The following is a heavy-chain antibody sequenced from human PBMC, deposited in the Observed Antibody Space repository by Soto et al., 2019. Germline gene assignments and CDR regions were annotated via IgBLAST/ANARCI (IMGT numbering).Heavy chain of an antibody. CDR3: ARGGGMQRTKYGMDV. CDR1: GGSFSGSS. V-gene: IGHV4-34*01. J-gene: IGHJ6*02. Sequence: VQLQQWGAGLLKPSETLSLTCAVYGGSFSGSSWAGIRQPPGKGLEWIGEINHSGSTNYNPSLKSRVTISVDTSKNQFSLKLSSVTAADTAVYYCARGGGMQRTKYGMDVWGQGTTVTVSS. D-gene: IGHD6-25*01. CDR2: INHSGST.